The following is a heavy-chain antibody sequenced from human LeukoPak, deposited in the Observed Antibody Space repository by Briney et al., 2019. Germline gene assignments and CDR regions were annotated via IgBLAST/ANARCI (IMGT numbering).Heavy chain of an antibody. CDR1: GFTFSSYG. CDR3: AKVSVSGGHFDY. J-gene: IGHJ4*02. D-gene: IGHD2-15*01. CDR2: ISYDGSNK. Sequence: PGGSLRISCAASGFTFSSYGMHGVRQAPGKGLEWVAVISYDGSNKYYADSVKGRFTISRDNSKNTLYLQMNSLRAEDTAVYYCAKVSVSGGHFDYWGQGTLVTVSS. V-gene: IGHV3-30*18.